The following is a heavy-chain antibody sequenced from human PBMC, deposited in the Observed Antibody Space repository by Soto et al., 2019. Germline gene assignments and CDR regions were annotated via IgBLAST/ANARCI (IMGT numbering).Heavy chain of an antibody. CDR2: IDPSDSYT. D-gene: IGHD6-13*01. CDR1: GYSFPSYW. V-gene: IGHV5-10-1*01. J-gene: IGHJ6*02. Sequence: PGASLNLSFKGSGYSFPSYWISWVRQMPGKGLEWMGRIDPSDSYTNYSPSFQGHVTISADKSISTAYLQWSSLKASDTAMYYCARVPTAADSYYYYYGMDVWGQGTTVTVSS. CDR3: ARVPTAADSYYYYYGMDV.